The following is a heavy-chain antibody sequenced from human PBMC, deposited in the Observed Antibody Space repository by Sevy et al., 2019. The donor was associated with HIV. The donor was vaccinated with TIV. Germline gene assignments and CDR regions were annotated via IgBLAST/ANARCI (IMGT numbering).Heavy chain of an antibody. J-gene: IGHJ4*02. D-gene: IGHD6-19*01. CDR3: ARDRWLVTPTDDY. V-gene: IGHV3-48*02. CDR1: GFTFSSYS. Sequence: GESLKISCAASGFTFSSYSMNWVRQAPGKGLEWVSYISSSSSTIYYADSVKGRFTISRDNAKNSLYLQMNSLRDEDTAVYYCARDRWLVTPTDDYWGQGTLVTVSS. CDR2: ISSSSSTI.